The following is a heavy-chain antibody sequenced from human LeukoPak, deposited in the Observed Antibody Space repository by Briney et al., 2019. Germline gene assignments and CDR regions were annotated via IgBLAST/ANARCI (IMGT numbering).Heavy chain of an antibody. CDR3: ARDGIILTGYYFDY. CDR2: IYHSGST. CDR1: DYSISSGYY. V-gene: IGHV4-38-2*02. D-gene: IGHD3-9*01. Sequence: SETLSLTCTVSDYSISSGYYWGWIRQPPGKGLEWIGSIYHSGSTYYNPSLKSRVTISVDTSKNQFSLKLSSVTAADTAVYYCARDGIILTGYYFDYWGQGTLVTVSS. J-gene: IGHJ4*02.